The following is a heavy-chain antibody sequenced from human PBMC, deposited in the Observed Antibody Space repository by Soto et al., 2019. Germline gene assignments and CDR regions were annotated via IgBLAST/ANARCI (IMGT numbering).Heavy chain of an antibody. CDR2: IKSKTDGGTT. CDR1: GFTFSNAW. D-gene: IGHD5-18*01. V-gene: IGHV3-15*01. J-gene: IGHJ4*02. Sequence: GGSLRLSCAASGFTFSNAWMSWVRQAPGKGLEWVGRIKSKTDGGTTDYAAPVNGRFTISRDDSKNTLYLQMNSLKTEDTAVYYCTTSKYVDTANFDYWGQGTLVTVSS. CDR3: TTSKYVDTANFDY.